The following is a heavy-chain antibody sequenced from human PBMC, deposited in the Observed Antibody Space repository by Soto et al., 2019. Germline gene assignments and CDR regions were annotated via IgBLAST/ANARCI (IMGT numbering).Heavy chain of an antibody. CDR2: IYHTGGT. J-gene: IGHJ5*02. CDR1: GGSISSYL. D-gene: IGHD1-20*01. CDR3: ARGSGITGTTISWFDP. Sequence: QVQLQESGPGLVKPSETLSLTCTVSGGSISSYLWSWIRQPPGKGLEWIGYIYHTGGTSYNPSLTSRVTISVHTSKNQFSLQLTSVTAADTAVYYCARGSGITGTTISWFDPWGQGTLVTVSS. V-gene: IGHV4-59*01.